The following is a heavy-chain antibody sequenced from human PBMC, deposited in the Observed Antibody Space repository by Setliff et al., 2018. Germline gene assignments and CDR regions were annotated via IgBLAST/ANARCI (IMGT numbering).Heavy chain of an antibody. CDR1: GGSFSVYY. CDR2: INHRGTT. V-gene: IGHV4-34*01. Sequence: SETLSLTCAVYGGSFSVYYWNWIRQAPGKWLEWIGEINHRGTTSYTPSLEGRVTISVDTSKNLFSLKLSAVTAADTAVYFCARGPRFDYESPTYRRRFDPWGQGTAVTVSS. J-gene: IGHJ5*02. CDR3: ARGPRFDYESPTYRRRFDP. D-gene: IGHD3-22*01.